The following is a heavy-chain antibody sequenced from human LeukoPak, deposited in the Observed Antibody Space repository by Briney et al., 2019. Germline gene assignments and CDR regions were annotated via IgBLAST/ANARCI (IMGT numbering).Heavy chain of an antibody. CDR3: ARDHSWAFDY. V-gene: IGHV3-53*01. Sequence: SGGSLRLSCAASGFTVSSNYMSWVRQAPGKGLEWVSVIYSGGSTYYADSVKGRFTISRDNTKNSLYLLMNSLRAEDTAVYYCARDHSWAFDYWGQGTPVTVSS. J-gene: IGHJ4*02. CDR2: IYSGGST. CDR1: GFTVSSNY. D-gene: IGHD2-15*01.